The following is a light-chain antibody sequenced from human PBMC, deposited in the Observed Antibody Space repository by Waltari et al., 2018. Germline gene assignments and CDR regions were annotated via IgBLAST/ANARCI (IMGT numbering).Light chain of an antibody. J-gene: IGLJ3*02. CDR1: SHELGNYDL. CDR3: CSYGGPSSWV. CDR2: ECT. Sequence: QSALTQPASMSGSPGQPITVSCPGTSHELGNYDLVSWYQQFPGKAPKLIIYECTERPSGISSRFSGSKSGNTAFLTISGLQAEDEADYHCCSYGGPSSWVFGGGTKLTVL. V-gene: IGLV2-23*01.